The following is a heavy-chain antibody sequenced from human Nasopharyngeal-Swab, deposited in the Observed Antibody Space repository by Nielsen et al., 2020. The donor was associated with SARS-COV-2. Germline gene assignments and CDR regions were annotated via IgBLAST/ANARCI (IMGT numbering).Heavy chain of an antibody. D-gene: IGHD4-17*01. CDR3: ARSYYGAYYYGMDV. J-gene: IGHJ6*02. CDR1: GFTFSSYG. CDR2: IWYDGSNK. V-gene: IGHV3-33*01. Sequence: GGSLRPSCAASGFTFSSYGMHWVRQAPGKGLEWVAVIWYDGSNKYYADSVKGRFTISRDNSKNTLYLQMNSLRAEDTAVYYCARSYYGAYYYGMDVWGQGTTVTVSS.